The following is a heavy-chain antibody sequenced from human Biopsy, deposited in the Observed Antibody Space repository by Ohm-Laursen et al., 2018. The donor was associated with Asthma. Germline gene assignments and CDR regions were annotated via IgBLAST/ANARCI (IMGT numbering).Heavy chain of an antibody. CDR3: ARVQKSPGDRWFDP. J-gene: IGHJ5*02. CDR1: AYTFIGYH. D-gene: IGHD7-27*01. CDR2: INPNGGAT. V-gene: IGHV1-2*06. Sequence: SVKVSCKASAYTFIGYHLHWVRQAPGEGFEWMGRINPNGGATIYAQKFQGRVTMTRDTSISTAYMELSRLTSDDTAVYYCARVQKSPGDRWFDPWGQGTLVTVSS.